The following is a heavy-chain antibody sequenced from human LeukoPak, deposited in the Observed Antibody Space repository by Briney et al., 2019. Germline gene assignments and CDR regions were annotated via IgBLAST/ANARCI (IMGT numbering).Heavy chain of an antibody. CDR3: AKDFIIGWPAGALDV. D-gene: IGHD3-10*01. CDR1: GFSFSSYA. V-gene: IGHV3-23*01. CDR2: IHSGGDKT. J-gene: IGHJ3*01. Sequence: PGGSLRLSCAASGFSFSSYAMAWVRQAPGKGLEWVSPIHSGGDKTYYANSVKGRFTISRDNSKNTLDLQMNSLRAEDTAIYYCAKDFIIGWPAGALDVWGQETEVTVSS.